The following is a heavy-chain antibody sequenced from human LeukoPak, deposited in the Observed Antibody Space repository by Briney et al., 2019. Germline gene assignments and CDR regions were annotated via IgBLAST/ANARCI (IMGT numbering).Heavy chain of an antibody. Sequence: GGSLRLSCAASGFTVSSNYMTWVRQAPGKGLEWVSFIYSGAATDYADPVKGRFTISTDNSKNTLYLQMNSLRADDTAMYYCARGFCSGGTCFDYWGQGTLVTVSS. CDR2: IYSGAAT. CDR3: ARGFCSGGTCFDY. CDR1: GFTVSSNY. D-gene: IGHD2-15*01. J-gene: IGHJ4*02. V-gene: IGHV3-53*01.